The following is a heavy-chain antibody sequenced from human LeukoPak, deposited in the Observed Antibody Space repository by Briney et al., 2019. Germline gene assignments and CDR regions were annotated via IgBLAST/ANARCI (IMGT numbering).Heavy chain of an antibody. CDR1: GFTFSSYG. J-gene: IGHJ4*02. V-gene: IGHV3-30*03. CDR3: IAVTTPSDY. Sequence: GGSLRLSCAASGFTFSSYGMHWVRQAPGKGLEWVAVISYDGSNKYYADSVKGRFTISRDNSKNTLYLQMNSLRAEDTAAYYCIAVTTPSDYWGQGTLVTVSS. CDR2: ISYDGSNK. D-gene: IGHD4-17*01.